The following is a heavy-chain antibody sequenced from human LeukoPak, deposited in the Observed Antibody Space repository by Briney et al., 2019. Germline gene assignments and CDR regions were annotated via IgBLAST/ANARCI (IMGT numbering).Heavy chain of an antibody. Sequence: ASETLSLTCAVYGGSFSGYYWSWIRQPPGKGLEWIGEINHSGSTNYNPSLKSRVTISVDTSKNQFSLKLSSVTAADTAVYYCARGRRAAADKTTPFDYWGQGTLVTVSS. CDR3: ARGRRAAADKTTPFDY. J-gene: IGHJ4*02. D-gene: IGHD6-13*01. CDR1: GGSFSGYY. V-gene: IGHV4-34*01. CDR2: INHSGST.